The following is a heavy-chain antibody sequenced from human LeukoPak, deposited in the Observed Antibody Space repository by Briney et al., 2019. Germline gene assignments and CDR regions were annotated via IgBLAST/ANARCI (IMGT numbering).Heavy chain of an antibody. Sequence: GGSLRLSCAASGFTFSSYSMNWVRQAPGKGLEWVSSISSSSSYIYYADTVKGRFTISRDNAKNSLYLQMNSLRAEDMAVYYCARDKIQEYQLLSPFDYWGQGTLVTVSS. V-gene: IGHV3-21*01. CDR3: ARDKIQEYQLLSPFDY. CDR1: GFTFSSYS. D-gene: IGHD2-2*01. CDR2: ISSSSSYI. J-gene: IGHJ4*02.